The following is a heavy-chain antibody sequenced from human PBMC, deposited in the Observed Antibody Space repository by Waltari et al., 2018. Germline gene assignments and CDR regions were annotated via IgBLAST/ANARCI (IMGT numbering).Heavy chain of an antibody. J-gene: IGHJ4*02. CDR3: ARGVRDGVLTKHVDY. V-gene: IGHV1-69*12. Sequence: QVQLVQSGAEVKKPGSSVKVSCKASGGTFSSYAISWVRQAPGQGLEWMGGFIPVCGTANYAQKLQGIVTSTAYESTSTAYMGLSSLRSEDTAVYYCARGVRDGVLTKHVDYWGQGTLVTVSS. CDR2: FIPVCGTA. CDR1: GGTFSSYA. D-gene: IGHD2-8*01.